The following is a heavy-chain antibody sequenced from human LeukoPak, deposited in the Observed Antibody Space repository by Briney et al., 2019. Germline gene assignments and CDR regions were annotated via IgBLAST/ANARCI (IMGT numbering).Heavy chain of an antibody. Sequence: SETLSLTCTVSGGSISNYYWSWIRQPPGKGLEWIGYIYYSGSTNYNPSLKGRVTISVDTSKNQFSLKLSSVTAADTAVYYCARHGYYYYYMDVWGKGTTVTVSS. CDR1: GGSISNYY. J-gene: IGHJ6*03. CDR3: ARHGYYYYYMDV. V-gene: IGHV4-59*08. CDR2: IYYSGST.